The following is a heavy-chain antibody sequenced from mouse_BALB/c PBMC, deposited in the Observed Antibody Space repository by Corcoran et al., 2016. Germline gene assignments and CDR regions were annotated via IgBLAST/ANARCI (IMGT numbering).Heavy chain of an antibody. CDR1: GFSLSTSGMG. D-gene: IGHD1-1*02. CDR3: ARIAGNYFDY. V-gene: IGHV8-8*01. CDR2: IWWDDDK. J-gene: IGHJ2*01. Sequence: QVTLKESGPGILQPSQTLSLTCSFSGFSLSTSGMGVGWFRQPSGKGLEWLAHIWWDDDKYYNTALKSGLTISKDTSKNQVFLKIASVDTADTATYYCARIAGNYFDYWGQGTTLTVSS.